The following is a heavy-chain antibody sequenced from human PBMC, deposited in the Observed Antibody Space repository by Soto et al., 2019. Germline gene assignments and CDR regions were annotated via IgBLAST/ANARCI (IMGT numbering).Heavy chain of an antibody. CDR2: ILSSDEK. CDR3: ARMLAVNYYYYVDV. J-gene: IGHJ6*03. Sequence: QVTLKESGPVLVKPTETLTLTCTVSGFSLRNARMGVSWIRQPPGKALEWLAHILSSDEKSYNTSLKGRVTLSKDTSKSQVVLTMTYVDPVDTATYFCARMLAVNYYYYVDVWGEGTTVTVSS. V-gene: IGHV2-26*01. D-gene: IGHD3-22*01. CDR1: GFSLRNARMG.